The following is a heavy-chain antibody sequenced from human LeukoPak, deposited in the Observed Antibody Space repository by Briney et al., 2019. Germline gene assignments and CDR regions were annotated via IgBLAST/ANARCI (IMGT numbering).Heavy chain of an antibody. CDR2: MNPNSGNT. V-gene: IGHV1-8*03. Sequence: ASVKVSCKASGYTFTSYDINWVRQATGQGLEWMGWMNPNSGNTGYAQKFQSRRTITRNTSISTAYMELSSLRSEDTAVYYCARGNWRLDLDYWGQGTLVTVSS. D-gene: IGHD1-1*01. CDR1: GYTFTSYD. CDR3: ARGNWRLDLDY. J-gene: IGHJ4*02.